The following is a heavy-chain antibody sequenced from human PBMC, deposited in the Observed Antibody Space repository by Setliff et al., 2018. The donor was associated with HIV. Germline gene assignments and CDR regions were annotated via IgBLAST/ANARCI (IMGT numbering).Heavy chain of an antibody. V-gene: IGHV3-7*01. Sequence: PGGSLRLSCVASGLPFYNYWMTWLRRAPGRGLEWVANIKQDGSDMHYKESVKGRFTIFRDNAKNAVFLQMNSLRAEDTGVYYCATQTGFYNSHWYDYWGQGTMVTVSS. CDR2: IKQDGSDM. CDR3: ATQTGFYNSHWYDY. J-gene: IGHJ4*02. D-gene: IGHD6-13*01. CDR1: GLPFYNYW.